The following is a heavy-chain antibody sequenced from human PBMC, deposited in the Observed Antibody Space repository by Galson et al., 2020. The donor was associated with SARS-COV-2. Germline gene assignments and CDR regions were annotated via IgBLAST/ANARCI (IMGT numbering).Heavy chain of an antibody. CDR3: AKATRTSWATFDS. CDR1: GFTFSSYA. CDR2: IDNGGGAT. V-gene: IGHV3-23*01. D-gene: IGHD7-27*01. Sequence: GGSLRLSCAASGFTFSSYAMNWVRQAPGKGLEWVSDIDNGGGATYYADSVRGRFTISRDNSKNMLYLQMNSLRAEDTAVYYCAKATRTSWATFDSWGQGILVTVSS. J-gene: IGHJ4*02.